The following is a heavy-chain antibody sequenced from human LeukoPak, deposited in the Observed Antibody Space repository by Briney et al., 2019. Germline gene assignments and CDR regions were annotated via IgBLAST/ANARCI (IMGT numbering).Heavy chain of an antibody. Sequence: GGSLRLSCAPSGFTFSSYAMHWVRQAPGKGLEWVAIISYDGSNKYYADSVKGRFTISRDNSKNTLYLQMNSLRPEDTAVYYCAKDQSQWGQGTLVIVSS. V-gene: IGHV3-30*18. CDR2: ISYDGSNK. CDR1: GFTFSSYA. J-gene: IGHJ4*02. CDR3: AKDQSQ.